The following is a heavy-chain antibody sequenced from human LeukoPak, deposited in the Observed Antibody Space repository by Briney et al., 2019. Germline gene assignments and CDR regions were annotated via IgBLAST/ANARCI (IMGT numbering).Heavy chain of an antibody. V-gene: IGHV4-4*07. J-gene: IGHJ4*02. CDR2: IYTSGST. Sequence: SETLSLTCTVSGGSISSYYWSWIRQPAGKGLEWIGRIYTSGSTNYNPSLKSRVTMSVDTSKNQFSLKLNSVTAADTAVYFCARSRSTYDSSGYLDYWGQGALVTVSS. CDR3: ARSRSTYDSSGYLDY. CDR1: GGSISSYY. D-gene: IGHD3-22*01.